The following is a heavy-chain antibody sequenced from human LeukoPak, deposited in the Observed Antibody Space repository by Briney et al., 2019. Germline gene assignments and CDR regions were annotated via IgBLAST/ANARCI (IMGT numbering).Heavy chain of an antibody. V-gene: IGHV4-59*01. Sequence: SETLSLTCTVSGGSISSYYWSWIRQPPGKGLEWIGYIFYSGSTNYNPSLKSRVTISLDTSKNQFSLKLSSVTAADTAVYYCARVLSGYYYYGMDVWGQGTTVTVSS. CDR1: GGSISSYY. CDR3: ARVLSGYYYYGMDV. CDR2: IFYSGST. D-gene: IGHD3-3*02. J-gene: IGHJ6*02.